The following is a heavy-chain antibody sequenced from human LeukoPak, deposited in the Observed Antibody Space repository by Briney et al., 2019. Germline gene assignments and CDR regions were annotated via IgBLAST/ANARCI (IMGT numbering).Heavy chain of an antibody. J-gene: IGHJ4*02. Sequence: GGSLRLSCAASGFTFSSYAMHWVRQAPGKGLEWVAVISYDGSNKYYADFVKGRFTISRDNSKNTLYLQMNSLRAEDTAVYYCARDRGQYYFDYWGQGTLVTVSS. D-gene: IGHD3-10*01. CDR1: GFTFSSYA. CDR3: ARDRGQYYFDY. CDR2: ISYDGSNK. V-gene: IGHV3-30*04.